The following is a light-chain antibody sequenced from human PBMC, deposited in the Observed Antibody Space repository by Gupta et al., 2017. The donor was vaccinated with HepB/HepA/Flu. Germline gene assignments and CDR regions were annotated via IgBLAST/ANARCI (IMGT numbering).Light chain of an antibody. J-gene: IGKJ4*01. Sequence: EIVLTQSPGTLSLSPGERATVSCRASQSFTSGYLAWYQQKPGQAPRLRIYGASRRAAGIPDRFSGSESGTDFTLTISRLEPEDFAVYYCQHYDYSIPLSFGGGTKVEMK. CDR2: GAS. CDR1: QSFTSGY. CDR3: QHYDYSIPLS. V-gene: IGKV3-20*01.